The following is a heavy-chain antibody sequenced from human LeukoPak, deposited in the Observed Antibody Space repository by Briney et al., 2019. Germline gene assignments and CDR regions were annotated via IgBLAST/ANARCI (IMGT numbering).Heavy chain of an antibody. D-gene: IGHD5-18*01. V-gene: IGHV1-8*02. Sequence: ASVKVSCKASGYTFTGYYMHWVRQAPGQGLEWMGWMNPNSGNTGYAQKFQGRVTMTRNTSISTAYMELSSLRSEDTAVYYCASCGYSYGYSFDCYWGQGTLVTVSS. CDR1: GYTFTGYY. CDR3: ASCGYSYGYSFDCY. CDR2: MNPNSGNT. J-gene: IGHJ4*02.